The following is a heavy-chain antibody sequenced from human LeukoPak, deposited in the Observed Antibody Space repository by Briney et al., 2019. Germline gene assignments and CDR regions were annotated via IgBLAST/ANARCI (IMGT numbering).Heavy chain of an antibody. Sequence: AGGSLRLSCTASGFIFSGSWMAWIRQAPGKGLEWVAIIKKDGSEKYYVDSMKGRFTISRDNAKNSLFLQMNSLGAEDTAIYYCTTDTWYSAGHWGQGTLVTVSS. CDR2: IKKDGSEK. CDR3: TTDTWYSAGH. D-gene: IGHD2-15*01. V-gene: IGHV3-7*03. J-gene: IGHJ4*02. CDR1: GFIFSGSW.